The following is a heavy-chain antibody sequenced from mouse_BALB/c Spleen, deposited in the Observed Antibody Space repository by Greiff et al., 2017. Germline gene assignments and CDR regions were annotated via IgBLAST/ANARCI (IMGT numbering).Heavy chain of an antibody. CDR2: ISSGGGST. Sequence: EVQRVESGGGLVKPGGSLKLSCAASGFAFSSYDMSWVRQTPEKRLEWVAYISSGGGSTYYPDTVKGRFTISRDNAKNTLYLQMSSLKSEDTAMYYCARSGPVFDYWGQGTTLTVSS. D-gene: IGHD4-1*01. CDR3: ARSGPVFDY. V-gene: IGHV5-12-1*01. CDR1: GFAFSSYD. J-gene: IGHJ2*01.